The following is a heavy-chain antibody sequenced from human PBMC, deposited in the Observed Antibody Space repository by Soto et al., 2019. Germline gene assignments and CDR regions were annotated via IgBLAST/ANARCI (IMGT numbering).Heavy chain of an antibody. CDR2: IVPIYRTA. V-gene: IGHV1-69*13. CDR1: GGTFSSYR. J-gene: IGHJ4*02. D-gene: IGHD6-13*01. Sequence: SVKVSCKASGGTFSSYRINWVRQAPGQGLEWVGGIVPIYRTADYAQKFQGRVTITADESARTSYMGLRSLKSQDTAVYYCVRDSGAKLSSSWGQGTMVTVYS. CDR3: VRDSGAKLSSS.